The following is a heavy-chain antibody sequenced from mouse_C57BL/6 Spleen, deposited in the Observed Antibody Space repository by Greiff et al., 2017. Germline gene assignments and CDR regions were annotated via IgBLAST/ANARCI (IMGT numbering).Heavy chain of an antibody. CDR1: GYTFTDYA. CDR3: AKGEIYYGNPDY. V-gene: IGHV1-67*01. D-gene: IGHD2-1*01. CDR2: ISPYYGDA. J-gene: IGHJ2*01. Sequence: QVQLQQSGPELVRPGVSVKISCKGSGYTFTDYAMHWVKRSHAQSLAWIGVISPYYGDASYNQKFKVKATMTVDKSSSTAYMELARLTSEDSAVYCFAKGEIYYGNPDYWGQGTTLTVSS.